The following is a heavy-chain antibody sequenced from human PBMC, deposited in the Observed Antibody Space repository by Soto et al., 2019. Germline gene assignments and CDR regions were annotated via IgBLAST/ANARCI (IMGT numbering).Heavy chain of an antibody. CDR3: ARGPKSYCSGGSCYDYYGMDV. V-gene: IGHV4-30-2*01. Sequence: SETLSLTCAVSGGSISSGGYSWSWIRQPPGKGLEWIGYIYHSGSTYYNPSLKSRVTISVDRSKNQFSLKLSSVTAADTAVYYCARGPKSYCSGGSCYDYYGMDVWGQGTTVTVSS. J-gene: IGHJ6*02. CDR2: IYHSGST. D-gene: IGHD2-15*01. CDR1: GGSISSGGYS.